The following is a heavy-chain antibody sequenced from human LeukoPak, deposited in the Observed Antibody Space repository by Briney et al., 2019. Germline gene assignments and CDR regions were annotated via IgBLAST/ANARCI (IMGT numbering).Heavy chain of an antibody. J-gene: IGHJ4*02. D-gene: IGHD3-3*01. CDR3: AKVPRTIFGVVPPHYFDY. CDR1: GFTFSSYW. V-gene: IGHV3-74*01. Sequence: GGSLRLSCAASGFTFSSYWMHWVRQAPGKGLVWVSRINSDGSSTSYADSVKGRFTISRDNAKNTLYLQMNSLRAEDTAVYYCAKVPRTIFGVVPPHYFDYWGQGTLVTVSS. CDR2: INSDGSST.